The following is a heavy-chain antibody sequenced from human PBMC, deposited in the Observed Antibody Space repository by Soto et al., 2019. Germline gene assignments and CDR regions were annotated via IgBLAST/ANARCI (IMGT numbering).Heavy chain of an antibody. J-gene: IGHJ4*02. CDR1: GGTFSSYT. D-gene: IGHD1-26*01. V-gene: IGHV1-69*02. CDR2: IIPILGIA. Sequence: QVQLVQSGAEVKKPGSSVKVSCKASGGTFSSYTISWVRQAPGQGLEWMGRIIPILGIANYAQKFQGRVTITADKSTSTAYMELSSLTSEDTAVYYCAVGKVVGATTPFDYWGQGTLVTVSS. CDR3: AVGKVVGATTPFDY.